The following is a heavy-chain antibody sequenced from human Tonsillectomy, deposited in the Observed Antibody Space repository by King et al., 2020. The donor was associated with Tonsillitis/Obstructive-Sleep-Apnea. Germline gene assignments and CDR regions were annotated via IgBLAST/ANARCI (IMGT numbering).Heavy chain of an antibody. Sequence: VQLQQWGAGLLKPSETLSLTCTVYGECGESFSGYYWSWIRQPPGKGLEWIGEINHSGSTNYNPSLKSRVTISADTSKNQFSLKLSSVTAADTALYYCARGDWVFWGQGTLVTVSS. CDR1: GECGESFSGYY. V-gene: IGHV4-34*01. CDR3: ARGDWVF. CDR2: INHSGST. J-gene: IGHJ4*02. D-gene: IGHD2-21*01.